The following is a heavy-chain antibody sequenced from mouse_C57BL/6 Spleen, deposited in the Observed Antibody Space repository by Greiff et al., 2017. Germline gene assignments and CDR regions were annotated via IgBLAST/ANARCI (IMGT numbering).Heavy chain of an antibody. CDR1: GYTFTSYW. CDR2: IDPSDSYT. V-gene: IGHV1-50*01. D-gene: IGHD1-1*01. J-gene: IGHJ1*03. Sequence: QVQLQQPGAELVKPGASVKLSCKASGYTFTSYWMQWVKQRPGQGLEWIGEIDPSDSYTNYNQKFKGKATLAADKSSSTAYMQLSTLTSEDSAVYYCKRPPSFITTVEGYFEVWGTGSTVTV. CDR3: KRPPSFITTVEGYFEV.